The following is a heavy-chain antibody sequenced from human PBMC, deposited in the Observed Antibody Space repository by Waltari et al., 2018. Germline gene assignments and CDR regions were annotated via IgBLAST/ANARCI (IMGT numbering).Heavy chain of an antibody. CDR1: GFTFSSYA. V-gene: IGHV3-23*03. CDR2: IYSGGST. CDR3: AKVGYSGYDDAFDI. D-gene: IGHD5-12*01. J-gene: IGHJ3*02. Sequence: VQLVESGGGLVQPGGSLRLSCAASGFTFSSYAMSWVRQAPGKGLEWVSVIYSGGSTYYADSVKGRFTISRDNAKNTLYLQMNSLRAEDTAVYYCAKVGYSGYDDAFDIWGQGTMVTVSS.